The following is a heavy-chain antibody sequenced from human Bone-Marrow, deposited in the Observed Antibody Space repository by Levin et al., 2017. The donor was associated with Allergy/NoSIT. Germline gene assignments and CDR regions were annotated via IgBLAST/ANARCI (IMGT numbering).Heavy chain of an antibody. V-gene: IGHV3-23*01. Sequence: LSLTCAASGFTFSSYAMSWVRQAPGKGLEWVSAISGSGGSTYYADSVKGRFTISRDNSKNTLYLQMNSLRAEDTAVYYCAKARGYGDEYYFDYWGQGTLVTVSS. CDR3: AKARGYGDEYYFDY. D-gene: IGHD4-17*01. J-gene: IGHJ4*02. CDR2: ISGSGGST. CDR1: GFTFSSYA.